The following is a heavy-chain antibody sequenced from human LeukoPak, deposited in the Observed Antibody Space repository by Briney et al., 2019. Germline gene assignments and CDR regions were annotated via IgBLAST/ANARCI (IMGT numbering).Heavy chain of an antibody. CDR2: IYYTGST. CDR1: GPSISGGTYY. D-gene: IGHD1-26*01. J-gene: IGHJ4*02. Sequence: SETLSLTCSVSGPSISGGTYYWGWIRQPPGKGLERIGSIYYTGSTYDNPSLKSRVTISVDTSKNQFSLKLSSVTAADTAVYYCARRGGSGRAFDYWGQGTLVTVSS. V-gene: IGHV4-39*01. CDR3: ARRGGSGRAFDY.